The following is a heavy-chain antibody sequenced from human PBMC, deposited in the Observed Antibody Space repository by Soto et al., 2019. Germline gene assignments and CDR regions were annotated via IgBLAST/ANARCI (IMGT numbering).Heavy chain of an antibody. J-gene: IGHJ6*02. CDR2: INPKFGDT. V-gene: IGHV1-2*02. CDR1: RYTFTAYY. D-gene: IGHD3-10*01. CDR3: ARNLDYYYGTGSGNGHGF. Sequence: QVQLVQSGAEVKEPGDSVRVSCEASRYTFTAYYIHWVRQAPGQGLEWMGWINPKFGDTTYAQDFQGRVSMTRDMSISTVYMELSRLTSDDTAIYYCARNLDYYYGTGSGNGHGFWGQGTTVTVFS.